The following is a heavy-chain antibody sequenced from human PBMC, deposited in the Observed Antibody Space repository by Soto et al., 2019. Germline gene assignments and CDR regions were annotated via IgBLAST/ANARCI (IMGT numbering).Heavy chain of an antibody. CDR3: TRGGSGALIAAAVTGHWLAP. J-gene: IGHJ5*02. CDR2: ISWSSSNR. D-gene: IGHD6-13*01. Sequence: EVQLVEAGGGLVQPGRSLRLSCVASGFTFDDHAMHWVRQLPGKGLEWVSGISWSSSNRRYAASVKGRFTISRDNAKNFLFLQMDSLRPEDSALYYCTRGGSGALIAAAVTGHWLAPWGQGTLVTVSS. CDR1: GFTFDDHA. V-gene: IGHV3-9*01.